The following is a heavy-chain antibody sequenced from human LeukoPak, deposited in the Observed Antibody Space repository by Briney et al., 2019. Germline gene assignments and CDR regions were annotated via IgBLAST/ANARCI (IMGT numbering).Heavy chain of an antibody. CDR2: ISNSGSAI. D-gene: IGHD3-10*01. CDR1: GFTFSSYE. J-gene: IGHJ4*02. V-gene: IGHV3-48*03. CDR3: ARKRTRGLDY. Sequence: GSLRLSCAVSGFTFSSYEMNWVRQAPGKGLEWVSYISNSGSAIYYADSVKGRFAISRDNAKNSLYLQMNSLRAEDTAVYYCARKRTRGLDYWGQGTLVTVSS.